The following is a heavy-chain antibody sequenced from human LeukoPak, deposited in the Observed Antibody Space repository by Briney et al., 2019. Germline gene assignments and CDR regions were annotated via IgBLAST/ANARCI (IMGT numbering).Heavy chain of an antibody. V-gene: IGHV3-21*01. CDR3: ATGWNSDY. J-gene: IGHJ4*02. CDR2: ISSSSSYI. D-gene: IGHD1-1*01. CDR1: GFTFSSYS. Sequence: GGSLRLSCAASGFTFSSYSMNWVRQAPGKGLEWVSSISSSSSYIYYADSVKGRFTISRDNSKNTLYLQMSSLRAEDTAVYYCATGWNSDYWGQGTLVTVSS.